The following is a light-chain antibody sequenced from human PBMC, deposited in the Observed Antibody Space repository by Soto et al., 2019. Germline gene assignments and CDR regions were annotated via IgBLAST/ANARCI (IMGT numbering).Light chain of an antibody. J-gene: IGKJ1*01. V-gene: IGKV3-20*01. Sequence: EIVLTQSPGTLSLSPGERATLSCRASQSVSSNLAWFQQKPGQAPRLLIYGASTRAPGIPATFSGSGSGTDFTLTVSSLEPEDFAVYYCQQYGSSGTFGQGTKVDIK. CDR1: QSVSSN. CDR2: GAS. CDR3: QQYGSSGT.